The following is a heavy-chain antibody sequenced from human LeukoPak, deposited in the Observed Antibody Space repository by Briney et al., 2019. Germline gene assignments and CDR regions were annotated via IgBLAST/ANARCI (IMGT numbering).Heavy chain of an antibody. CDR3: ARGTASVDYYFDN. D-gene: IGHD2-21*02. CDR2: ISVYNGHT. Sequence: ASVKLSCKASGYILTNYGLSWVRHAPEQGLEWMGWISVYNGHTKYAQEFQDRVTMTTDTSTNTAYVELRSLRSDDTAVYYCARGTASVDYYFDNWGQGTQVTVSS. J-gene: IGHJ4*02. V-gene: IGHV1-18*01. CDR1: GYILTNYG.